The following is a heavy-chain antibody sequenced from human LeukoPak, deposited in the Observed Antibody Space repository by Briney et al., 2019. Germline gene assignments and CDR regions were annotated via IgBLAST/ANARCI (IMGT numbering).Heavy chain of an antibody. CDR3: AELGITMIGGV. CDR2: ISSSGSTI. D-gene: IGHD3-10*02. V-gene: IGHV3-48*03. CDR1: GFTFSSYE. J-gene: IGHJ6*04. Sequence: GGSLRLSCAASGFTFSSYEMNWVRQAPGKGLEGVSYISSSGSTIYYADSVKGRLTIYRDNEKKSLYLQMNSLRAEDTAVYYCAELGITMIGGVWGKGTTVTISS.